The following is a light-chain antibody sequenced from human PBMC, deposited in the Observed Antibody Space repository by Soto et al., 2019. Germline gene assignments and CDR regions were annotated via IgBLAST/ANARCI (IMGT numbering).Light chain of an antibody. Sequence: QSVLTQPPSVSAAPGQKVTISCSGSRSNIGNNYVAWYQQFPGTVPKLLIYNNNGRPSGTPDRFSGSASGTSATLTITGLQTGDEDDYFCVTWDTSLRTGVIGGGTQLTVL. CDR2: NNN. CDR3: VTWDTSLRTGV. V-gene: IGLV1-51*01. J-gene: IGLJ3*02. CDR1: RSNIGNNY.